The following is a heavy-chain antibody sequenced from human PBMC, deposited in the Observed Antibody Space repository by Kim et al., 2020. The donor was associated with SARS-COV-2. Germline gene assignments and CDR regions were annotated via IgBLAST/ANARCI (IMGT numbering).Heavy chain of an antibody. J-gene: IGHJ6*02. CDR2: IWYDGSNK. CDR1: GFTFSSYG. V-gene: IGHV3-33*01. Sequence: GGSLRLSCAASGFTFSSYGMHWVRQAPGKGLEWVAVIWYDGSNKYYVDSVKGRFTISRDNSKNTLYLKMNSLRAEDTAVYYCARDKYYGSGSYYKPLYYSYGIDVWGQGTTVTVSS. D-gene: IGHD3-10*01. CDR3: ARDKYYGSGSYYKPLYYSYGIDV.